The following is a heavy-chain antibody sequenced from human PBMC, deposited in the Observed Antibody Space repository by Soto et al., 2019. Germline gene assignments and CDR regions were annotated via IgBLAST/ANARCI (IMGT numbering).Heavy chain of an antibody. D-gene: IGHD3-22*01. CDR3: TRSDSSGYLEY. Sequence: EVQLVESGGGLVQPGGSLRLSCAASGFTFSDHYMDWVRLAPGKGLEWVARTRNKANSYSTEYAASVKGRFTISRDDSKNSLYLQMDRLKTEDTAVYYCTRSDSSGYLEYWGQGTLVTVSS. V-gene: IGHV3-72*01. CDR1: GFTFSDHY. J-gene: IGHJ4*02. CDR2: TRNKANSYST.